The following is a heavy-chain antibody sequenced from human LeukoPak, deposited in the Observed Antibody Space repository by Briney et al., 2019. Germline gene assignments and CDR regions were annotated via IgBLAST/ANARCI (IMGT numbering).Heavy chain of an antibody. CDR2: IYSGGST. CDR1: GFTVNHNY. V-gene: IGHV3-66*01. J-gene: IGHJ4*02. CDR3: ARDRSLGY. Sequence: GGSLRLSCAASGFTVNHNYMSWVRQAPGKGLEWVLVIYSGGSTYYADSVKGRFSISRDNSKNMVYLQMNSLTAEDTAVYYCARDRSLGYWGQGTLVTVSS.